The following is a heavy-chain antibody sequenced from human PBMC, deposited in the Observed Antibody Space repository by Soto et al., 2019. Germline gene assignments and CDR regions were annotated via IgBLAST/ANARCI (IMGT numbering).Heavy chain of an antibody. J-gene: IGHJ4*02. D-gene: IGHD3-10*01. CDR3: ATGKLSMAGQHFDY. Sequence: QVQLVQSGAEVKQPGASVTVSCTASGGALSTLSINWMRQTPGQGLKWMGGVIDIFGTSSFAQKFQGRVTFTADESTTTAYMELSGLTSEDTAIYFCATGKLSMAGQHFDYWGQGTLVTVSS. V-gene: IGHV1-69*01. CDR2: VIDIFGTS. CDR1: GGALSTLS.